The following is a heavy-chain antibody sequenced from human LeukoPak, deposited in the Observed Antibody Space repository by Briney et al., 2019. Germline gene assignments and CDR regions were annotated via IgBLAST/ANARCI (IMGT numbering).Heavy chain of an antibody. CDR1: GFTFSGYG. D-gene: IGHD3-10*01. V-gene: IGHV3-30*18. CDR3: AKDRGFSYTSGSSELDY. J-gene: IGHJ4*02. CDR2: ISYDGSHK. Sequence: GGSLRLSCGASGFTFSGYGMHWVRLAPGKGLEWVAVISYDGSHKYYADSVQGRFTISRDNPRNTVYLQMNSLRDEDTAIYYCAKDRGFSYTSGSSELDYWGQGTPVTVSS.